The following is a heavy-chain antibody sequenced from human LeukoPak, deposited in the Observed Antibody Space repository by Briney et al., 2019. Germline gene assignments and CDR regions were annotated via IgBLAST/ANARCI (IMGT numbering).Heavy chain of an antibody. CDR1: GYTFTSYG. J-gene: IGHJ4*02. CDR3: AKARFGTATALSFDH. V-gene: IGHV1-18*01. CDR2: ISAYNGNT. D-gene: IGHD1-1*01. Sequence: AASVKVSCKASGYTFTSYGISWVRQAPGQGLEWMGWISAYNGNTNYAQKLQGRVTMTTDTSTSTAYMELRSLRSDDTAVYYCAKARFGTATALSFDHWGQGTLVTVSS.